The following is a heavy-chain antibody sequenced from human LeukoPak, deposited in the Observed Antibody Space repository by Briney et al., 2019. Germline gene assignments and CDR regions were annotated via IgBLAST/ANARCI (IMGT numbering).Heavy chain of an antibody. CDR2: ISGSGAGT. Sequence: GGSLRLSCAASGFRFSSYAMTWVRQAPGKGLEWVSDISGSGAGTYYADSVKGRFTISRDNSRNTLYLEMNSLGADDTAIYYCAKLTDSWGQGTLVSVSS. CDR3: AKLTDS. CDR1: GFRFSSYA. J-gene: IGHJ5*01. V-gene: IGHV3-23*01.